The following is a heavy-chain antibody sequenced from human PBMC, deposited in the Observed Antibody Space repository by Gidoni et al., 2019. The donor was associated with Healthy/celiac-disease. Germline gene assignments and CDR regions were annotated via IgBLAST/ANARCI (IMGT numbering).Heavy chain of an antibody. V-gene: IGHV3-30*03. CDR1: GFTFSSYG. D-gene: IGHD3-3*01. CDR2: ISYDGSNK. Sequence: QVQLVESGGGVVQPGRSLRLSCAACGFTFSSYGMHWVRQAPGKGLEWVAVISYDGSNKYYADSVKGRFTISRDNSKNTLYLQMNSLRAEDTAVYYCARDRRFWSGYSFDYWGQGTLVTVSS. J-gene: IGHJ4*02. CDR3: ARDRRFWSGYSFDY.